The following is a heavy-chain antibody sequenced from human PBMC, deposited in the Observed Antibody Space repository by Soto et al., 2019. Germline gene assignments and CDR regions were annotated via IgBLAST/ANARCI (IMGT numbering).Heavy chain of an antibody. J-gene: IGHJ4*02. CDR3: ARDGEGYSYVQPFDY. CDR1: GVTCSRYA. CDR2: ISYDGSNK. V-gene: IGHV3-30-3*01. Sequence: LSCAASGVTCSRYAMHWVRQAPGKGLEWVAVISYDGSNKYYADSVKGRFTISRDNSKNTLYLQMNRLRAEDTAVYYCARDGEGYSYVQPFDYWGQGTLVTVSS. D-gene: IGHD5-18*01.